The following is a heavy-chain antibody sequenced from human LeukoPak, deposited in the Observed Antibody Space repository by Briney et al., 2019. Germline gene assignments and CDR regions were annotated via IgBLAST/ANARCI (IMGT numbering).Heavy chain of an antibody. CDR2: ISAYNGNT. Sequence: ASVKVSCKASGYTFTSYGISWVRQAPGQGLEWMGWISAYNGNTNYAQKLQGRVTMTTDTSTSTAYMELRSLRSDDTAMYYCARELRPHYYDSSGHYAFDIWGQGTMVTVSS. J-gene: IGHJ3*02. V-gene: IGHV1-18*01. CDR3: ARELRPHYYDSSGHYAFDI. D-gene: IGHD3-22*01. CDR1: GYTFTSYG.